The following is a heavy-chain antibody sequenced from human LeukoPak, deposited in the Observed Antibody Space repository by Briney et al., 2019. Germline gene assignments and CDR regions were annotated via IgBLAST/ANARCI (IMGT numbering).Heavy chain of an antibody. V-gene: IGHV1-2*02. Sequence: ASVKVSCKASGYTFTGYYMHWVRQAPGQGLEWMGWINPNSGGTNHAQKFQGRVTMTRDTSISTAYMELSRLRSDDTAVYYCARVSRYNWNNRYFDYWGQGTLVTVSS. CDR1: GYTFTGYY. J-gene: IGHJ4*02. D-gene: IGHD1/OR15-1a*01. CDR3: ARVSRYNWNNRYFDY. CDR2: INPNSGGT.